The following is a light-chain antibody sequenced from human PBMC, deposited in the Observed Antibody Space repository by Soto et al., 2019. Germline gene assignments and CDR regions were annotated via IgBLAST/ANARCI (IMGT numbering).Light chain of an antibody. Sequence: DIQMTQSPSSLSASVGDRVTITCRASQDIRNDLAWYQQKPGKVPKVLIHAASTLQSGVPSRFSGSGSGTDFTLTISGLQPDDVVTYYCQKCNIAPFTFGPGTKVDIK. CDR1: QDIRND. CDR3: QKCNIAPFT. V-gene: IGKV1-27*01. J-gene: IGKJ3*01. CDR2: AAS.